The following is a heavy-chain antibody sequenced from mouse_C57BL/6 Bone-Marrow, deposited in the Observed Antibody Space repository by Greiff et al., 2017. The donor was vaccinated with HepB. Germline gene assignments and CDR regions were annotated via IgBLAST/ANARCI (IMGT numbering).Heavy chain of an antibody. D-gene: IGHD2-12*01. J-gene: IGHJ2*01. Sequence: VQLQQPGAELVRPGTSVKLSCKASGYTFTSYWMHWVKQRPGQGLEWIGVIDPSDSYTNYNQKFKGKATLTVDTSSSTAYMQLSSLTSEDSAVYYGARDYSPDYYFDYWGQGTTLTVSA. CDR1: GYTFTSYW. CDR3: ARDYSPDYYFDY. V-gene: IGHV1-59*01. CDR2: IDPSDSYT.